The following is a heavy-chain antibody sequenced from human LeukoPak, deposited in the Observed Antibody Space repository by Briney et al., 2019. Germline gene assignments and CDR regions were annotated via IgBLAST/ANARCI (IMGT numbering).Heavy chain of an antibody. Sequence: SETLSLTCTVSGGSISSSSYYWGWIRQPPGKGLEWIGCIYYSGSTYCNPSLKSRVTISVDTSKNQFSLKLSSVTAADTAVYYCARHYGGWRTFDYWGQGTLVTVSS. CDR2: IYYSGST. V-gene: IGHV4-39*01. J-gene: IGHJ4*02. CDR1: GGSISSSSYY. D-gene: IGHD6-19*01. CDR3: ARHYGGWRTFDY.